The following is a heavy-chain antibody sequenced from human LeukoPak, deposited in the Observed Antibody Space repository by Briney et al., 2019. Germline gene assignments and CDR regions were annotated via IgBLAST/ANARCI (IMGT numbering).Heavy chain of an antibody. J-gene: IGHJ4*02. V-gene: IGHV1-18*01. CDR2: ISAYNGNT. Sequence: ASVKVSCKASGYTFTSYGIRWVRQAPGQGLAWMGWISAYNGNTNYAQKLQGRVTMTTDTSASTAYMELRSLRSDDTAVYYCARDKKYYYDSSGYWEDYWGQGTLVTVSS. CDR3: ARDKKYYYDSSGYWEDY. CDR1: GYTFTSYG. D-gene: IGHD3-22*01.